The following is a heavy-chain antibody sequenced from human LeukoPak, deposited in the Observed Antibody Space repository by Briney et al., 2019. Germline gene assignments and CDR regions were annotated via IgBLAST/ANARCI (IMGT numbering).Heavy chain of an antibody. D-gene: IGHD3-9*01. CDR1: DGSLSSRSFF. J-gene: IGHJ4*02. CDR2: IFTTGFT. V-gene: IGHV4-61*09. CDR3: ARGTQAWFYFDY. Sequence: SQTLSLTCTVPDGSLSSRSFFWAWIRQPAGKGLEWIGHIFTTGFTNYNPSLRSRVTISMDVSKDQFSLRLTSVTAEDTAVYYCARGTQAWFYFDYWGQGTLATVSS.